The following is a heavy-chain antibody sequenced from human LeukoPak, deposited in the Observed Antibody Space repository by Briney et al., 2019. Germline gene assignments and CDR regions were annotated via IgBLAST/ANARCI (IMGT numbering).Heavy chain of an antibody. V-gene: IGHV1-69*13. CDR2: IIPIFGTA. CDR3: ARPNSGYDSSLYYFDY. CDR1: GYSFPSYG. J-gene: IGHJ4*02. D-gene: IGHD5-12*01. Sequence: SVKVSCKASGYSFPSYGISWVRQAPGQGLEWMGGIIPIFGTANYAQKFQGRVTITADESTSTAYMELSSLRSEDTAVYYCARPNSGYDSSLYYFDYWGQGTLVTVSS.